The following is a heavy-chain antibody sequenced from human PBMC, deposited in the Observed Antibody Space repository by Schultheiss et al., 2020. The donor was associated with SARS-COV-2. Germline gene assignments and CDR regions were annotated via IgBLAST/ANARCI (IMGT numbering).Heavy chain of an antibody. CDR2: INHSGST. CDR1: GGSISSSNW. CDR3: ARGHFVAATGWFDP. Sequence: SETLSLTCAVSGGSISSSNWWSWVRQPPGKGLEWIGEINHSGSTNYNPSLKSRVTISVDTSKNQFSLKLSSVTAADTAVYYCARGHFVAATGWFDPWGQGTLVTVSS. J-gene: IGHJ5*02. D-gene: IGHD2-21*01. V-gene: IGHV4-4*02.